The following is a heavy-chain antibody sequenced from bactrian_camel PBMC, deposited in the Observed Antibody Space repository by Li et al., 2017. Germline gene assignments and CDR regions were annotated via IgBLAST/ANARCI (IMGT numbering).Heavy chain of an antibody. CDR2: IDSDGSA. CDR1: KYTSTTYC. D-gene: IGHD5*01. V-gene: IGHV3S26*01. Sequence: HVQLVESGGGSVQAGGSLRLSCTASKYTSTTYCWGWFRLAPGEEREGVAAIDSDGSASYADSVKGRFTISQDNAKNTLYLQMDSLKPEDTAMYYCAAEPGLQVVNLRKIYVKAENFEYWGQGTQVTVS. CDR3: AAEPGLQVVNLRKIYVKAENFEY. J-gene: IGHJ4*01.